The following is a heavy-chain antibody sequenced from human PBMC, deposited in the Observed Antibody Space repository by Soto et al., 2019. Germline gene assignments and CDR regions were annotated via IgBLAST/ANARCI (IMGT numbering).Heavy chain of an antibody. V-gene: IGHV1-18*01. J-gene: IGHJ4*02. D-gene: IGHD3-10*01. CDR1: GYVFTGWG. CDR2: VSAYDGAT. Sequence: QVQLVQSATEVVKPGASVRVSCKASGYVFTGWGISWVRQVPGQGLEWVGWVSAYDGATRSSEKLQGRISVTRDKSASTVYMDLTNLRSDDAAVYYCARDRAGLLEFWGQGTLFTVSS. CDR3: ARDRAGLLEF.